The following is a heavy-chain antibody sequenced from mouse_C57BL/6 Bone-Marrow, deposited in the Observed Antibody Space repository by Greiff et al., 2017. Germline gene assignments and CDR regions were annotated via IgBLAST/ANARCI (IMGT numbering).Heavy chain of an antibody. J-gene: IGHJ4*01. D-gene: IGHD3-2*02. CDR3: ASSGRAMDY. CDR1: GYTFTSYW. CDR2: INPSNGGT. V-gene: IGHV1-53*01. Sequence: PGTELVKPGASVKLSCKASGYTFTSYWMHWVKQRPGQGLEWIGNINPSNGGTNYNEKFKSKATLTVDKSSRPAYMQLSRLTSEGSAVYYGASSGRAMDYWGQGTSVTVSS.